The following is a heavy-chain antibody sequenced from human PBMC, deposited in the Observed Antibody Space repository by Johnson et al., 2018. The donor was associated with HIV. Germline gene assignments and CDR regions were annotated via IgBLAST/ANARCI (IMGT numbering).Heavy chain of an antibody. D-gene: IGHD6-13*01. J-gene: IGHJ3*02. CDR2: LKGDGSAT. V-gene: IGHV3-74*02. CDR1: GFTFSSYW. Sequence: VQLVESGGGVVRPGGSLRLSCAASGFTTSGFTFSSYWMHWVRQAPGKGLVCVSRLKGDGSATDSADSVTGRFTISRDNSKNTLYLQMNSLRAEDTAVYYCAKVPSSSWTSRPIWGQGTMVTVSS. CDR3: AKVPSSSWTSRPI.